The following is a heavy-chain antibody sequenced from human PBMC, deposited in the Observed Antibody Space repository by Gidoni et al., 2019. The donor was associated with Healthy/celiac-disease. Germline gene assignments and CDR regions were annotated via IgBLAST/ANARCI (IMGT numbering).Heavy chain of an antibody. D-gene: IGHD6-13*01. CDR2: ISGTGDRK. Sequence: EVQLLESGVGLVQPGGSLRLSCAASGFTFNSYGMSWVRQAQGKGLEWVSGISGTGDRKDYADSVKGRFTISRDNSKNTLYLEMNSLRAEDTAVYYCAKWGSSPVDNWGQGTLVTVSS. V-gene: IGHV3-23*01. CDR3: AKWGSSPVDN. J-gene: IGHJ4*02. CDR1: GFTFNSYG.